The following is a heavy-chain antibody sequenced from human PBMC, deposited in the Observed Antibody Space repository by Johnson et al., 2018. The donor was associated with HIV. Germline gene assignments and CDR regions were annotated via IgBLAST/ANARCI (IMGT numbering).Heavy chain of an antibody. D-gene: IGHD5-18*01. J-gene: IGHJ3*02. CDR2: ISWNSGSI. Sequence: LLVESGGGLVKPGGSLRLSCAASGFTFDDYAMHWVRQAPGKGLEWVSGISWNSGSIGYAASVTGRFTISRDNSKNTLYLQMNSLRVEDTAVYYCARDPRGEAMALDAFDIWGQGTMVTVSS. CDR1: GFTFDDYA. V-gene: IGHV3-9*01. CDR3: ARDPRGEAMALDAFDI.